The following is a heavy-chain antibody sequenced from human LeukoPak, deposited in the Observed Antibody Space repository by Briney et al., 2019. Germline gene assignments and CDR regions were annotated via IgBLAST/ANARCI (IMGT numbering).Heavy chain of an antibody. CDR2: IYSGGST. Sequence: PGGSLRLSCAASGFTVSSNYMSWVRQAPGKGLEWVSVIYSGGSTYYADSVKGRFTISRDNSKNTLYLQMNSLRAEDTAVYYCARIHLWYEFDYWGQGTLVAVSS. V-gene: IGHV3-66*01. CDR3: ARIHLWYEFDY. D-gene: IGHD5-18*01. CDR1: GFTVSSNY. J-gene: IGHJ4*02.